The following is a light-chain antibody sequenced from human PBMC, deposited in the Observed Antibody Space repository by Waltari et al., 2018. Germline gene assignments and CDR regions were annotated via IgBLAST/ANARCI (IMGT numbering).Light chain of an antibody. CDR1: SSNIGAGYD. J-gene: IGLJ2*01. CDR2: DTR. Sequence: QSVLTQPPSVSGAPGQRVTISCTGSSSNIGAGYDVHWYQQLPGTAPKLLIYDTRNRPSGVPDRFSGSKSGTSASLAITGFQAEDEADYYCQSYDSSLSGVVFGGGTKLTVL. CDR3: QSYDSSLSGVV. V-gene: IGLV1-40*01.